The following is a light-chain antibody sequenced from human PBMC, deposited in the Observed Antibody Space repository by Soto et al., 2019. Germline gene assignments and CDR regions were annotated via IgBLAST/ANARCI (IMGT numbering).Light chain of an antibody. CDR1: SSDVGGYNY. Sequence: QSALTQPPSASGSPGQSVTISCTGTSSDVGGYNYVSWYQQHPGKAPKLLIYEVNKWPSGVPNRFSGSKSGNTASLTVSGLQAEDEADYYCTSYGGRDNLIFGGGTKLTVL. V-gene: IGLV2-8*01. CDR3: TSYGGRDNLI. J-gene: IGLJ2*01. CDR2: EVN.